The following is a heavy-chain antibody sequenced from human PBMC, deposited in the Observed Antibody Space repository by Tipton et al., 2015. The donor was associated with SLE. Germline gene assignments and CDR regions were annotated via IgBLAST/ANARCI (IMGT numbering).Heavy chain of an antibody. D-gene: IGHD1-1*01. V-gene: IGHV4-59*01. CDR1: GGSFTNYQ. Sequence: SLTCTASGGSFTNYQWNWIRPSPEKGLEWLGYVYDRGTTNYNPSVMSRVIISFDTSKNQVSLKLFSVTAADTAVYYCARGSLETRHLDYGGQGTLVTGSS. CDR2: VYDRGTT. J-gene: IGHJ4*02. CDR3: ARGSLETRHLDY.